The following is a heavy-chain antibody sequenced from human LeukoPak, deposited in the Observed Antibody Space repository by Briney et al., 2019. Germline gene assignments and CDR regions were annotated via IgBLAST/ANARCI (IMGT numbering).Heavy chain of an antibody. CDR3: ARGLTYYYDSSGYRHYFDY. V-gene: IGHV4-30-2*01. CDR2: IYHSGST. Sequence: SETLSLTCAVSGGSISSGGSSWSWIRQPPGKGLEWIGYIYHSGSTYYNPSLKSRVTISVDRSKNQFSLKLSSATAADTAVYYCARGLTYYYDSSGYRHYFDYWGQGTLVTVSS. D-gene: IGHD3-22*01. CDR1: GGSISSGGSS. J-gene: IGHJ4*02.